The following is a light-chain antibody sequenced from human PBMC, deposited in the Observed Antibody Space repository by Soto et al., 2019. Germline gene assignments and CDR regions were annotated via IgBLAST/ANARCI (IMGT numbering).Light chain of an antibody. Sequence: QSALTQPASVSGSPGQSITISCTGTSSDVGGYNYVSWYQQHPGKAPKLMIYEVSNRPSGVSNRFSGSKSGTSASLAISGLRSEDEADYYCAAWDDSLSGVFGTGTKVTVL. V-gene: IGLV2-14*01. CDR1: SSDVGGYNY. CDR2: EVS. CDR3: AAWDDSLSGV. J-gene: IGLJ1*01.